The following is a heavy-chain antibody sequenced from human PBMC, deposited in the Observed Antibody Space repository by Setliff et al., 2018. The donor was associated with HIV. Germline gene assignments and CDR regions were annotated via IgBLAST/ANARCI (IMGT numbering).Heavy chain of an antibody. V-gene: IGHV1-69*06. D-gene: IGHD3-10*01. CDR1: GGTFSSYA. J-gene: IGHJ3*02. CDR3: AREQSLPYGSRNGAFDI. Sequence: SVKVSCKASGGTFSSYAISWVRQAPGQGLQWMGRIIPIFATTNYAQKFPGRVTITADKSTSTAYMELSSLRSEDTAVYYCAREQSLPYGSRNGAFDIWGQGTMVTVSS. CDR2: IIPIFATT.